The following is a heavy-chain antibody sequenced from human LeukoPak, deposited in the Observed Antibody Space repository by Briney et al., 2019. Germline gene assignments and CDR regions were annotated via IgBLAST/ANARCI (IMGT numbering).Heavy chain of an antibody. D-gene: IGHD5-18*01. V-gene: IGHV3-21*01. CDR3: ARAPDYGYPTY. Sequence: KAGGSLRLSRAASGFTFSNYNMNWVRQAPGKGLEWVSSIRSSTTYVYYADSVKGRFTISRDNAKNSLYLQMNSLRAEDTAVYYCARAPDYGYPTYWGQGTLVTVSS. J-gene: IGHJ4*02. CDR2: IRSSTTYV. CDR1: GFTFSNYN.